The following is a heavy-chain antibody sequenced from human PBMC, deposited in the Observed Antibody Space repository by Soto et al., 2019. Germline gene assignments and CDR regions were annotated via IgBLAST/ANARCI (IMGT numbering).Heavy chain of an antibody. CDR3: ANDRQPDGLWPFDH. D-gene: IGHD2-2*01. CDR1: GFTFSAYT. J-gene: IGHJ4*02. Sequence: PGGSLRLSCATSGFTFSAYTFSWVRQAPGAGLEWVSAIIQSGETFYADSVKGRFSISRDDSNNMLYLQMHSLRADDTAVYYCANDRQPDGLWPFDHWGQGA. CDR2: IIQSGET. V-gene: IGHV3-23*01.